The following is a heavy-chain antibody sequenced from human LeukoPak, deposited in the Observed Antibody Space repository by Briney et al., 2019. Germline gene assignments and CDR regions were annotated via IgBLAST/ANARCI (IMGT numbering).Heavy chain of an antibody. D-gene: IGHD6-19*01. CDR3: ARVLKVAGVGFFDY. J-gene: IGHJ4*02. CDR2: IYYSGST. Sequence: SETLSLTCTVSGGSISSSNYYWGWIRQPPGKGLEWIVSIYYSGSTYYNPSLKSRVTISVDTSKNQFSLKLSSVTAADTAVYYCARVLKVAGVGFFDYWGQGTLVTVSS. CDR1: GGSISSSNYY. V-gene: IGHV4-39*07.